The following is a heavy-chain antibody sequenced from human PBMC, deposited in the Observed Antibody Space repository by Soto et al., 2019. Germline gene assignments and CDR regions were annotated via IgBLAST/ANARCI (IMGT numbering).Heavy chain of an antibody. CDR3: AKAGDWNYVYFLDY. Sequence: QVQLVESGGGVVQPGRSLRLSCAASGFTFSSYGMHWVRQAPGKGLEWVAVISYDGSNKYYADSVKGRFTISRDNSKNTLYLQMNSLRAEDTAVYYCAKAGDWNYVYFLDYWGQGTLVTVSS. D-gene: IGHD1-7*01. V-gene: IGHV3-30*18. J-gene: IGHJ4*02. CDR1: GFTFSSYG. CDR2: ISYDGSNK.